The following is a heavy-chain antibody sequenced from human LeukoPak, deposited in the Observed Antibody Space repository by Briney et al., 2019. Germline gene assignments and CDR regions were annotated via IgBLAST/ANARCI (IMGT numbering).Heavy chain of an antibody. Sequence: GGSLRLSCTASGFTFCDYAMSWVRQAPGKGLEWGGFIRSKAYGGTTEYAASVKGRFTISRDDSKSISYLQMNSLKTEDTAVYYCTRGPLRFLEWPYYYYYGMDVWGQGTTVTVSS. J-gene: IGHJ6*02. CDR3: TRGPLRFLEWPYYYYYGMDV. CDR1: GFTFCDYA. V-gene: IGHV3-49*04. CDR2: IRSKAYGGTT. D-gene: IGHD3-3*01.